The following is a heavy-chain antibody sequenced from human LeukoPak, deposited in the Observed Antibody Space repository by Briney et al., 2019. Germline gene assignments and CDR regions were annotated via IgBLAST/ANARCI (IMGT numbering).Heavy chain of an antibody. J-gene: IGHJ4*02. CDR3: ARATKSSVRGTFDY. Sequence: GGSLRLSCAASGFTFSSYAMSWVRQAPGKGLEWVSVIYSGGSTYYADSVKGRFTISRDNSKNTLYLQMNSLRAEDTAVYYCARATKSSVRGTFDYWGQGTLVPVSS. D-gene: IGHD3-10*01. CDR2: IYSGGST. CDR1: GFTFSSYA. V-gene: IGHV3-53*01.